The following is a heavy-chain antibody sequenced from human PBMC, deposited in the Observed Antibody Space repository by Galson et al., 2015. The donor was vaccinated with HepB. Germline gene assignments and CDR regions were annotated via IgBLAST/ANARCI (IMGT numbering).Heavy chain of an antibody. CDR3: ARVGAAAGSFDY. D-gene: IGHD6-13*01. Sequence: SLRLSCAASGFTVSSSYMSWVRQAPGKGLEWVSVIYSGGSTYYADSVKGRFTISRDNSKNTLYLQMNSLRAEDTAVYYCARVGAAAGSFDYWGQGTLVTVSS. J-gene: IGHJ4*02. CDR2: IYSGGST. CDR1: GFTVSSSY. V-gene: IGHV3-53*01.